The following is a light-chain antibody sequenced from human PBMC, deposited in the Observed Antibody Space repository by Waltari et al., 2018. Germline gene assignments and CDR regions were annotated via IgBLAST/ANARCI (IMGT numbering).Light chain of an antibody. CDR3: QHYYTAPLT. CDR2: WAS. CDR1: QSVLSSSNNKNY. J-gene: IGKJ4*01. V-gene: IGKV4-1*01. Sequence: DIVMTQSPDSLAVSLGERATINCKSSQSVLSSSNNKNYLAWYQQKPGQPPKLLIYWASTRESGVPDRFSGSGSGTDFTLTISSLQAEDVAVYYCQHYYTAPLTFGGGTKVEMK.